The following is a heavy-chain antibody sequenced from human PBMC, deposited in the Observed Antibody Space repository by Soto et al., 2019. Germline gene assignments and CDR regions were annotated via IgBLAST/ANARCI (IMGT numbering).Heavy chain of an antibody. V-gene: IGHV1-46*03. D-gene: IGHD6-13*01. J-gene: IGHJ6*03. CDR3: ARVAAPVSYYYYMDV. CDR2: INPSGGST. CDR1: GYTFTSYY. Sequence: GASVKVSCKASGYTFTSYYMHWVRQAPGQGLEWMGIINPSGGSTSYAQKFQGRVTMTRDTSTSTVYMELSSLRSEDTVVYYCARVAAPVSYYYYMDVWGKGTTVTVSS.